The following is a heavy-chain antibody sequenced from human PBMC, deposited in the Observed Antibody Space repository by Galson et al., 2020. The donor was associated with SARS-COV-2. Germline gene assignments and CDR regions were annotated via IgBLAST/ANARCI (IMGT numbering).Heavy chain of an antibody. CDR3: SRDRGTPYYYDSSGDFDY. J-gene: IGHJ4*02. V-gene: IGHV3-7*01. Sequence: GGSLRLSCAASGFTFSSYWMSWVRQAPGKGLEWVANIKQDGSEKYYVDSVKGRFTISRDNAKNSLYLQMNSLRAEDTAVYYCSRDRGTPYYYDSSGDFDYCGQGNLVTVSS. CDR1: GFTFSSYW. D-gene: IGHD3-22*01. CDR2: IKQDGSEK.